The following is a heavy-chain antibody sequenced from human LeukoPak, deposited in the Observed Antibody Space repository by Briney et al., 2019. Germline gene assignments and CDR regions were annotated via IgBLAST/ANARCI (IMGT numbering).Heavy chain of an antibody. D-gene: IGHD3-10*01. V-gene: IGHV4-34*09. CDR2: INHSGST. Sequence: KTSETLSLTCAVYGGSFSGYYWSWIRQPPGKGLEWIGEINHSGSTNYNPSLKSRVTISVDTSKNQFSLKLSSVTAADTAVYYCARVRFGELLDYWGQGTLVTVSS. J-gene: IGHJ4*02. CDR3: ARVRFGELLDY. CDR1: GGSFSGYY.